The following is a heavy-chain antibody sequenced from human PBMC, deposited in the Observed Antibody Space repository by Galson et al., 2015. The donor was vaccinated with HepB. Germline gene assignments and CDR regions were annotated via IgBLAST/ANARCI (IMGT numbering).Heavy chain of an antibody. CDR1: GFIFSTYS. V-gene: IGHV3-21*01. CDR2: ISSTSSYI. D-gene: IGHD2-2*02. J-gene: IGHJ4*02. CDR3: ARAHNDGAAIYYYFDL. Sequence: SLRLSCAASGFIFSTYSVSWVRLAPGKGLEWVASISSTSSYIHYAVSVKGRFTISRDNAKKSLFLQMNSLRVEDTAVYYCARAHNDGAAIYYYFDLWGQGTLVTVSS.